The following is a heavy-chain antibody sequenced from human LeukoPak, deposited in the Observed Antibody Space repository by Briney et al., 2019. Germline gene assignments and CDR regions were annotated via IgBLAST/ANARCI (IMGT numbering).Heavy chain of an antibody. CDR3: ARSQKSRFGELLRPFDY. D-gene: IGHD3-10*01. Sequence: PGGSLRLSCAASGFTFSGSAMHWVRQASGKGLEWVGRIRSKANSYATAYAASVKGRFTISRDDSKNTAYLQMNSLKTEDTAVYYCARSQKSRFGELLRPFDYWGQGTLVTVSS. CDR2: IRSKANSYAT. J-gene: IGHJ4*02. CDR1: GFTFSGSA. V-gene: IGHV3-73*01.